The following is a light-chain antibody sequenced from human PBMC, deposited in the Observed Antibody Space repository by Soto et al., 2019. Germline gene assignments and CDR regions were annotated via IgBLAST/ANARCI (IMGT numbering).Light chain of an antibody. Sequence: EIVLTQSPGTLSLSPGERATLSCRASQSVSSSYLAWYQQKPGRAPRLLIYGASRRATGIPDRFSGSGSGTEFTLTISSLQSEDFAVYYCQQYSNWPPITFGQGTRLEIK. CDR1: QSVSSSY. V-gene: IGKV3-20*01. CDR2: GAS. CDR3: QQYSNWPPIT. J-gene: IGKJ5*01.